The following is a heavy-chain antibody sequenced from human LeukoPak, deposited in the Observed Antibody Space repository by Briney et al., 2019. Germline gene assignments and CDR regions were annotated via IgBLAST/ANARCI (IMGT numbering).Heavy chain of an antibody. CDR2: ISGGSAST. CDR3: TKKASQLSALPWFDP. CDR1: GFTFSSYA. J-gene: IGHJ5*02. V-gene: IGHV3-23*01. D-gene: IGHD6-13*01. Sequence: GGSLRLSCAASGFTFSSYAMYWVRRAPGKGLEWVSAISGGSASTYYGDSVKGRFTISRDNSKNTLYLQMNSLRAEDTAVYYCTKKASQLSALPWFDPWGQGTLVTVSS.